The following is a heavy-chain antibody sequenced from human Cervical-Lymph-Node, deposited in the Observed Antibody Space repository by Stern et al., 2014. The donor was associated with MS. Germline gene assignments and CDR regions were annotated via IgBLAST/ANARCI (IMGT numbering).Heavy chain of an antibody. CDR3: AHSRVKYCRGGTCYSSLFDY. V-gene: IGHV2-5*02. J-gene: IGHJ4*02. D-gene: IGHD2-15*01. Sequence: QVTLRESGPTLVKPTQTVTLTCTLSGFSVTTAGVGVGWIRQPPGKALEWLALIYWDADKSYSPSLKNRLTITKDTSKNQVVLTMTNVDPVDTATYYCAHSRVKYCRGGTCYSSLFDYWGQGTLVTVSS. CDR1: GFSVTTAGVG. CDR2: IYWDADK.